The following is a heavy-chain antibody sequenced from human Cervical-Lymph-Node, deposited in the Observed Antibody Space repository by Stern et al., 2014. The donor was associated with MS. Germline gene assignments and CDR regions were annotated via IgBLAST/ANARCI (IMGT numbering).Heavy chain of an antibody. CDR2: IDWTDDK. CDR1: GFSLSSDGMC. Sequence: QVTLRESGPAVVKPTQTLTLTCTFSGFSLSSDGMCVTWIRQPPGKALEWLALIDWTDDKYFNTSLKTRLTISKGTSKNQVVLTMTNVDPMDTATYCARMVGATGYYYDVDVWGQGTTVTVSS. V-gene: IGHV2-70*01. D-gene: IGHD1-26*01. CDR3: ARMVGATGYYYDVDV. J-gene: IGHJ6*02.